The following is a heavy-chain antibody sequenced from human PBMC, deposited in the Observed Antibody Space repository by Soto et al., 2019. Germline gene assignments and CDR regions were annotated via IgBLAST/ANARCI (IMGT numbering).Heavy chain of an antibody. Sequence: GGSLRLSCAASGFTFSSYWMSWVRQAPGKGLEWVANIKQDGSEKYYVDSVKGRFTISRDNAKNSLYLQMNSLRAEDTAVYYCARAYSSGWYDISDYFDYWGQGTLVTVSS. CDR3: ARAYSSGWYDISDYFDY. CDR2: IKQDGSEK. V-gene: IGHV3-7*05. D-gene: IGHD6-19*01. CDR1: GFTFSSYW. J-gene: IGHJ4*02.